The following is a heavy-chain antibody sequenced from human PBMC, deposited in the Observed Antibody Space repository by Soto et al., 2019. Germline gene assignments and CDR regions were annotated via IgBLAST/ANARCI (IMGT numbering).Heavy chain of an antibody. CDR1: GFSLSDSA. D-gene: IGHD4-4*01. CDR3: TRHTVDY. CDR2: VRSKTQNYAT. J-gene: IGHJ4*02. Sequence: GGSLRLSCVVSGFSLSDSAIHWVRQASGKGLEWVGRVRSKTQNYATEFAASVRGRFTISRDESKKTIYLHMSGLKTEDTAVYYCTRHTVDYRGQGTPVTV. V-gene: IGHV3-73*01.